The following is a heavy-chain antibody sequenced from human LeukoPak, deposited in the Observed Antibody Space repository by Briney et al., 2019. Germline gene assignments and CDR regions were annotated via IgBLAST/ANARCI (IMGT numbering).Heavy chain of an antibody. D-gene: IGHD6-13*01. Sequence: ASVKVSCKASGYTFTGYYMHWVRQAPGQGLEWMGWINPNSGGTNYAQKFQGRVTMTRDTSISTAYMELSRLRSDDTAVYYCAREPSQSGYSSSWYYYGMDVWGQGTTVTVSS. CDR3: AREPSQSGYSSSWYYYGMDV. V-gene: IGHV1-2*02. CDR1: GYTFTGYY. J-gene: IGHJ6*02. CDR2: INPNSGGT.